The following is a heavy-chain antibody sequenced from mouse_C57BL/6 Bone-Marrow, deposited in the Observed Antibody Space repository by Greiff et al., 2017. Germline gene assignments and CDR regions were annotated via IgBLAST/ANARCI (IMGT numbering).Heavy chain of an antibody. CDR3: ASPLLLHGAY. J-gene: IGHJ3*01. Sequence: VQLKQSGPELVKPGASVKMSCKASGYTFTDYNMHWVKQSHGKSLEWIGYINPNNGGTSYNQKFKGKATLTVNKASSTAYMELRSLTSEDSAVYYWASPLLLHGAYWGQGTLVTVSA. D-gene: IGHD1-1*01. CDR1: GYTFTDYN. V-gene: IGHV1-22*01. CDR2: INPNNGGT.